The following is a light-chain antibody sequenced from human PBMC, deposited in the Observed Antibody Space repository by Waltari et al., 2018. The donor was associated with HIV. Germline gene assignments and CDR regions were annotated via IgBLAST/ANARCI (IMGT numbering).Light chain of an antibody. V-gene: IGLV2-14*01. CDR1: SSDVGAYNF. CDR2: EVS. J-gene: IGLJ2*01. Sequence: QSALTQPASVSGSPGQSITISCTGTSSDVGAYNFVSWYQQYPAKAPKRMIYEVSNRPSGVSDRFSGSKSDNAASLTISGLQAEDEADYYCSSYTSSNAYVAFGGGTKLTVL. CDR3: SSYTSSNAYVA.